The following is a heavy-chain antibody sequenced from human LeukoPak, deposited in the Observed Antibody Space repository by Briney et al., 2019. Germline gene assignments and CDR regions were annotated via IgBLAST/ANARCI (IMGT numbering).Heavy chain of an antibody. CDR2: ISYSGST. CDR3: ARVDSVQLWAYFDY. J-gene: IGHJ4*02. D-gene: IGHD5-18*01. Sequence: SETLSLTCTVSGGSINSFYWSWIRQPPGKGLEWLGYISYSGSTNYNPSLKSRVTISVDTSKNQFSLKLSSVTAADTAVYYCARVDSVQLWAYFDYWGQGTLVTVSS. V-gene: IGHV4-59*01. CDR1: GGSINSFY.